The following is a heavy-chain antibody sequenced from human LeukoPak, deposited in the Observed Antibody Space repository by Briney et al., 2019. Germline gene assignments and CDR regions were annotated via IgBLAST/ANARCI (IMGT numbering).Heavy chain of an antibody. J-gene: IGHJ4*02. CDR3: VKDLVGYDSSGYRDY. Sequence: GGSLRLSCAAYGFTFSNYGMQWVRQAPGKGLEWVAVISYDGSNKYYAASVKGRFTIYRDNSKNTLYLQMNSLRAEDTAVYYCVKDLVGYDSSGYRDYWGQGTLVTVSS. CDR2: ISYDGSNK. V-gene: IGHV3-30*18. CDR1: GFTFSNYG. D-gene: IGHD3-22*01.